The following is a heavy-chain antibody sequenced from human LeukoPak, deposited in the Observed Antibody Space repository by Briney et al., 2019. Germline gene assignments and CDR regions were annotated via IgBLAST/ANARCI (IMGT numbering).Heavy chain of an antibody. V-gene: IGHV1-69*13. CDR1: GGTFSSYA. J-gene: IGHJ6*02. Sequence: SVKVSCKASGGTFSSYAISWVRQAPGQGLEWMGGIIPIFGTANYAQKFQGRVTITADESTSTAYMELSSLRSEDAAVYYCARVAYGSGGYYHYYYYGMDVWGQGTTVTVSS. D-gene: IGHD3-10*01. CDR3: ARVAYGSGGYYHYYYYGMDV. CDR2: IIPIFGTA.